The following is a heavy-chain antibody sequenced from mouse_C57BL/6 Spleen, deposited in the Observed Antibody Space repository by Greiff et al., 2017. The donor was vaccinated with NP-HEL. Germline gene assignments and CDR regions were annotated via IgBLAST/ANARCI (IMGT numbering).Heavy chain of an antibody. CDR2: IDPSDSYT. J-gene: IGHJ4*01. Sequence: QVQLQQPGAELVMPGASVKLSCKASGYTFTSYWMHWVKQRPGQGLEWIGEIDPSDSYTNYNQKFKGKSTLTVDKSSSTAYMQLSSLTSEDSAVYYCERTLYGSSLYYAMDYWGQGTSVTVSS. CDR1: GYTFTSYW. CDR3: ERTLYGSSLYYAMDY. D-gene: IGHD1-1*01. V-gene: IGHV1-69*01.